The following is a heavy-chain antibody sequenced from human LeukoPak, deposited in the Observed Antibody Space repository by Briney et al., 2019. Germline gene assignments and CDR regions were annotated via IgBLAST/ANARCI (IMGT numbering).Heavy chain of an antibody. V-gene: IGHV3-30*02. D-gene: IGHD3-22*01. CDR1: GFTFSSYG. Sequence: GGSLRLSCAASGFTFSSYGMHWVRQAPGKGLEWVAFIRYDGSNKYYADSVKGRFTISRDNSKNTLYLQMNSLRAEDTAVYYCAKGIGSSGYYYHYWGQGTLLTVSS. J-gene: IGHJ4*02. CDR2: IRYDGSNK. CDR3: AKGIGSSGYYYHY.